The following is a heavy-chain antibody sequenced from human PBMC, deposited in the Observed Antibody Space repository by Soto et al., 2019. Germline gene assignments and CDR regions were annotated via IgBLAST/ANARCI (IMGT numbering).Heavy chain of an antibody. Sequence: GGSLRLSCAASGFTFSGFEMHWVRQAPGKGLEWVAFASFDGDDQYYADSVKGRFTVSRDNSGNTLHLQMDSLRPDDTAFYYCARASYYSDKNAYNANSFKWFDHWGQGTLVTVSS. V-gene: IGHV3-30*04. CDR3: ARASYYSDKNAYNANSFKWFDH. D-gene: IGHD3-10*01. CDR2: ASFDGDDQ. J-gene: IGHJ5*02. CDR1: GFTFSGFE.